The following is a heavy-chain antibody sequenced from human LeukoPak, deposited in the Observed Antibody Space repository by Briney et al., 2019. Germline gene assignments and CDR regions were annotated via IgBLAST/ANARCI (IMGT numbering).Heavy chain of an antibody. V-gene: IGHV3-49*03. D-gene: IGHD2-15*01. CDR3: TRAGRYCSGGSCYSFY. CDR1: GFTFGDYA. J-gene: IGHJ4*02. Sequence: GGSLRLSCTASGFTFGDYAMSWFRQAPGEGLEWVGFIRSKAHGGTTEYAASVKGRFTISRDDSKSIAYLQVDSLKTEDTAVYYCTRAGRYCSGGSCYSFYWGQGTLVTVSS. CDR2: IRSKAHGGTT.